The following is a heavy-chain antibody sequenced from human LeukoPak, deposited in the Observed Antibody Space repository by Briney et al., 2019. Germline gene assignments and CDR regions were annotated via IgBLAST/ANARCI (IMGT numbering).Heavy chain of an antibody. CDR2: INSDESST. Sequence: GGSLRLSCAASGFTVSSNYMSWVRQAPGKGLVWVSHINSDESSTSYADSVKGRFTISRDNAKNTLYLGMNSLRAEDTAVYYCARKRPNYFDYWGQGTLVTVSS. V-gene: IGHV3-74*01. CDR3: ARKRPNYFDY. CDR1: GFTVSSNY. J-gene: IGHJ4*02.